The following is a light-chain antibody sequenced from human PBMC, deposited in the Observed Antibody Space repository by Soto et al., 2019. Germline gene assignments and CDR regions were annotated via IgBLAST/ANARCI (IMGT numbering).Light chain of an antibody. Sequence: EIVLTQSPGTLSLSPGERATLSCSASQSVSNNYLAWYQQKPGQAPRLLIYGASSRATGIPDRFSVSGSGTDFTLTISRLEPEDFAVDYCQQYGSSPRTFGQGTKVEIK. CDR2: GAS. CDR3: QQYGSSPRT. CDR1: QSVSNNY. V-gene: IGKV3-20*01. J-gene: IGKJ1*01.